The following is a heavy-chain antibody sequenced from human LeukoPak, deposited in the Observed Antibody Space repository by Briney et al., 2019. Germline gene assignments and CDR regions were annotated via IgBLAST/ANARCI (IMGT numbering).Heavy chain of an antibody. CDR2: IAYDGSNK. CDR1: GFTFSSYG. J-gene: IGHJ4*01. D-gene: IGHD6-13*01. V-gene: IGHV3-30*19. CDR3: ARGIAGGFDY. Sequence: GRSLRLSCAASGFTFSSYGMHWIRQAPGKGLEWVARIAYDGSNKNYADSVKGRFTGSRDNSKNTVYLQMISLRAEDTSVYFCARGIAGGFDYWGHGTLVTVSS.